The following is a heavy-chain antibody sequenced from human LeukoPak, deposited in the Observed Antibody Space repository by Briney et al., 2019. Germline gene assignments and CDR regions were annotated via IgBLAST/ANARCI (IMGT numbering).Heavy chain of an antibody. CDR3: ARGISAGVDIFDFYYTRTNY. V-gene: IGHV3-33*01. D-gene: IGHD3-3*01. J-gene: IGHJ4*02. Sequence: PGGSLRLSCAASGFTLSSYAMHWVRQAPGKGLEWVAVIWSDGADKYYADSVKGRFTISRDNSENTLYLQMNSLRAEDTAVYYCARGISAGVDIFDFYYTRTNYWGQGTLVTVSS. CDR2: IWSDGADK. CDR1: GFTLSSYA.